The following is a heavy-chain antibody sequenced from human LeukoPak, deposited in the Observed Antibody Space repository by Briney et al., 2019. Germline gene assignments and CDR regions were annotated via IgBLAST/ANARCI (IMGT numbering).Heavy chain of an antibody. CDR2: INPNSGGT. Sequence: ASVKVSCKASGYTFTGYYMHWVRQAPGQGLEWMGWINPNSGGTNYAQRFQGRVTMTRDTSTSTVYMGLSSLRSEDTAVYYCAREWGEDTAAGGDYWGQGTLVTVSS. J-gene: IGHJ4*02. D-gene: IGHD5-18*01. CDR1: GYTFTGYY. V-gene: IGHV1-2*02. CDR3: AREWGEDTAAGGDY.